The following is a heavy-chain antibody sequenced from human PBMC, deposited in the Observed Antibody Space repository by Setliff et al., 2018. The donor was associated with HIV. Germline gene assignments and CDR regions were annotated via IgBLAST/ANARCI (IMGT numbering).Heavy chain of an antibody. J-gene: IGHJ4*02. CDR1: GFTFSSYW. CDR3: SRDDLYGGNSFDY. Sequence: GSLRLSCAASGFTFSSYWMHWVRQAPGKGLEWVGFIRSKAYGGTTEYAASVKGRFTISRDDSKSIAYLQMNSLKTEDTAVYYCSRDDLYGGNSFDYWGQGTLVTVSS. D-gene: IGHD4-17*01. CDR2: IRSKAYGGTT. V-gene: IGHV3-49*04.